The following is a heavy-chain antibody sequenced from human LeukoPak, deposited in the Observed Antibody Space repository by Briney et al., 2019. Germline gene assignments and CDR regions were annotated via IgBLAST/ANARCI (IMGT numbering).Heavy chain of an antibody. D-gene: IGHD3-3*01. CDR2: ISGSGGST. V-gene: IGHV3-23*01. CDR1: GFTFSSYA. Sequence: GGSLRLSCAASGFTFSSYAMSWVRQAPGKGLGWVSAISGSGGSTYYADSVKGRFTISRDNSKNTLYLQMNSLRAEDTAVYYCAEESPRPYYDFWSGSRYFDYWGQGTLVTVSS. CDR3: AEESPRPYYDFWSGSRYFDY. J-gene: IGHJ4*02.